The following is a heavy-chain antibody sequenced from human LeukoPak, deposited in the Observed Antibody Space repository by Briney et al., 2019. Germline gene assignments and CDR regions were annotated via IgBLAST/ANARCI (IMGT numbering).Heavy chain of an antibody. CDR2: ITNSGTTI. V-gene: IGHV3-11*04. D-gene: IGHD2-21*01. Sequence: PGGSLRLSCAASGFTFTDYYMSWIRQAPGKGLEWVSYITNSGTTIYYADSVKGRFTISRDNAKNSLYLQMNSLRAEDTAAYYCAKDKGEPWYYNMDVWGKGTTVTVSS. CDR3: AKDKGEPWYYNMDV. J-gene: IGHJ6*03. CDR1: GFTFTDYY.